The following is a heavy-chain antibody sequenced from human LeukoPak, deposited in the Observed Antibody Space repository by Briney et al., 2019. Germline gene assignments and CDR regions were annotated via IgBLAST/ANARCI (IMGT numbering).Heavy chain of an antibody. CDR1: GFTFSDYA. Sequence: PGGSLRLSCASSGFTFSDYAMSWVRQAPGKDLEWVAAISGSTSTILYADSVEGRFTISRDNSKNTLYQQMNSLRAEDTAVYYCARGSFVGARRGWFDPWGQGTLVTVSS. V-gene: IGHV3-23*01. J-gene: IGHJ5*02. CDR2: ISGSTSTI. CDR3: ARGSFVGARRGWFDP. D-gene: IGHD1-26*01.